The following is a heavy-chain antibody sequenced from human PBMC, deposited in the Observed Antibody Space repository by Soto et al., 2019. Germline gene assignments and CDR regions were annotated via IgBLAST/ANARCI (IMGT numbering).Heavy chain of an antibody. CDR3: ARGEQVWCNCYYGMDL. V-gene: IGHV3-30-3*01. CDR2: ISYDGSNK. CDR1: GFTFSSYA. D-gene: IGHD1-26*01. Sequence: PGGSLRLSCAASGFTFSSYAMHWVRQAPCKGLEWVAVISYDGSNKYYADSVKGRFTISRDNSKNTLYLQMNSLRAEDTAAYYCARGEQVWCNCYYGMDLWGKGTTFTVPS. J-gene: IGHJ6*04.